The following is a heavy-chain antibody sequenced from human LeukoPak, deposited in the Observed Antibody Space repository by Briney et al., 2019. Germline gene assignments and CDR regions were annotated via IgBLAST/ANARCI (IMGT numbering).Heavy chain of an antibody. CDR2: ISGSGGST. CDR3: ASSTTVTTSGIDY. D-gene: IGHD4-17*01. CDR1: GFTFSSYA. Sequence: GGSLRLSCAASGFTFSSYAMSWVRQAPGKGLEWASAISGSGGSTYYADSVKGRFTISRDNSKNTLYLQMNSLRAEDTAVYYCASSTTVTTSGIDYWGQGTLVTVSS. V-gene: IGHV3-23*01. J-gene: IGHJ4*02.